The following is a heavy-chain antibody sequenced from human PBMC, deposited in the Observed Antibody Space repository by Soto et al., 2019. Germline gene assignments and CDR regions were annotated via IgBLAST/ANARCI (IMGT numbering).Heavy chain of an antibody. V-gene: IGHV3-30-3*01. J-gene: IGHJ4*02. CDR3: ARVPSPGMDRPIYFDY. CDR2: ISYDGSNK. CDR1: GFTFSSYA. Sequence: QVQLVESGGGVVQPGRSLRLSCAASGFTFSSYAMHWVRQAPGKGLEWVAVISYDGSNKYYADSVKGRFTISRDNSKNTLYLQMNSLRAEDTAVYYCARVPSPGMDRPIYFDYWGQGTLVTVSS.